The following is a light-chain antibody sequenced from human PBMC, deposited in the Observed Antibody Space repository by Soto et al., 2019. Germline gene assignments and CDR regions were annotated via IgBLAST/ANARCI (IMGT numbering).Light chain of an antibody. Sequence: AIRMTQSPSSLSASTGDRVTITCQASQGISSYLAWYQQKPGKAPKLLIYAASTLQSGVPSRFSGSGSGTDFTLTISCLQSEDFATYYCQQYYSYPPRTFGQGTKVEIK. J-gene: IGKJ1*01. CDR3: QQYYSYPPRT. V-gene: IGKV1-8*01. CDR2: AAS. CDR1: QGISSY.